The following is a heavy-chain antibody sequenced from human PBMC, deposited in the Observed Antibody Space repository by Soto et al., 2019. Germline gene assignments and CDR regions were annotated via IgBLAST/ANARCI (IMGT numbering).Heavy chain of an antibody. V-gene: IGHV3-11*01. J-gene: IGHJ4*01. Sequence: QVQLVESGGGLVKPGGSLRLSCAASGFSFSDYYMTWIRQAPGQGLEWVSYISSRSGTIFYADSVKGRFTLSRDNSKNSMSLRMNSLRAEDTAVYYCAREVDRALVGSPHYFDYWGQGTLVTVSS. D-gene: IGHD5-18*01. CDR1: GFSFSDYY. CDR2: ISSRSGTI. CDR3: AREVDRALVGSPHYFDY.